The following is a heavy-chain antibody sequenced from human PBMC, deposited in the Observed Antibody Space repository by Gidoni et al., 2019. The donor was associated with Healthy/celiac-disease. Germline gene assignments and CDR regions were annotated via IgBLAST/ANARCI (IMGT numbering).Heavy chain of an antibody. CDR3: AKSSGMDV. Sequence: EVQLVESGGGLVQPGRSLRLSCAASGFTFDDYAMHWVRQAPGKGLEWVSGISWNSGSIGYADSVKGRFTISRDNAKNSLYLQMNSLRAEDTALYYCAKSSGMDVWGKGTTVTVSS. V-gene: IGHV3-9*01. CDR1: GFTFDDYA. CDR2: ISWNSGSI. D-gene: IGHD6-13*01. J-gene: IGHJ6*04.